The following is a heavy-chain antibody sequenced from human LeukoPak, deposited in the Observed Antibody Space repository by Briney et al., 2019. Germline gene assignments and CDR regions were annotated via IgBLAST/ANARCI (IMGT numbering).Heavy chain of an antibody. Sequence: GGSLRLSCAAFGFTFSSYSMTWVRQAPGKGLEWVSSIRSSGTFSKYADSVKGRFTISRDNSKNTLYLQINSLRAEDTAVYYCAKDDWFGEFFYWGQGTLVTVSS. CDR1: GFTFSSYS. CDR3: AKDDWFGEFFY. CDR2: IRSSGTFS. J-gene: IGHJ4*02. D-gene: IGHD3-10*01. V-gene: IGHV3-23*01.